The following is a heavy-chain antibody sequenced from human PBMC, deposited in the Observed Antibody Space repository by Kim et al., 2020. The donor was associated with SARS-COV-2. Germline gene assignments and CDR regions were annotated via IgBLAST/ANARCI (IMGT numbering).Heavy chain of an antibody. D-gene: IGHD3-10*01. Sequence: GESLKISCNGSGYSFTSYWISWVRQMPGKGLEWVGRIDPSDSYTNYSPSFQGHVTISADKSISTAYLQWSSLKASDTAMYYCARQGFDDGPFDPWGQGTLVTFSS. CDR3: ARQGFDDGPFDP. CDR2: IDPSDSYT. CDR1: GYSFTSYW. J-gene: IGHJ5*02. V-gene: IGHV5-10-1*01.